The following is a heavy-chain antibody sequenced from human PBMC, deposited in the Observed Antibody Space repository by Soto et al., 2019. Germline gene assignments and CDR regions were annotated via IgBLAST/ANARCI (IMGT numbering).Heavy chain of an antibody. CDR3: VRDGVGTTAFFGYLDY. CDR1: GFNFRDYG. D-gene: IGHD1-26*01. CDR2: IWNDGSNV. J-gene: IGHJ4*02. V-gene: IGHV3-33*01. Sequence: QVQLVESGGGVVQPGRSLRLSCAASGFNFRDYGMHWVRQVPGKGPEWVAIIWNDGSNVFYGDSAKGRFTISRDNSMNTVYLQMNTLRVEDTAVYYCVRDGVGTTAFFGYLDYWGRGTLLTVSS.